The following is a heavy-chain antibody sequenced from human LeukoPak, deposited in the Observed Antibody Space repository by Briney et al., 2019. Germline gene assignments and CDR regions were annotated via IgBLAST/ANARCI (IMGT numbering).Heavy chain of an antibody. CDR2: IYYSGST. Sequence: SETLSLTCTVSGGSISSHYWSWIRQPPGKGLEWIGYIYYSGSTNYNPSLKSRVTISVDTSKNQFSLKLSSVTAADTAVYYCARAPPGYGGNADAFDIWGQGTMVTVSS. D-gene: IGHD4-23*01. J-gene: IGHJ3*02. CDR3: ARAPPGYGGNADAFDI. CDR1: GGSISSHY. V-gene: IGHV4-59*11.